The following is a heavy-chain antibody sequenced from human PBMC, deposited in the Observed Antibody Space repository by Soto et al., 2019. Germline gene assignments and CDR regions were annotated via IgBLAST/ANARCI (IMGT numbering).Heavy chain of an antibody. D-gene: IGHD3-16*01. CDR2: ISGRSAVP. Sequence: EGQLLQSGGDLVQPGGSLRLSCAGSGLTLRSYAMTWIRQTPEKGLEWVSTISGRSAVPSYADFVNGRFTVSRDNSKNTVYLQINSLRPDDTAIYYCAKGGPVTGGFDPWGQGTLVTVSA. CDR3: AKGGPVTGGFDP. CDR1: GLTLRSYA. J-gene: IGHJ5*02. V-gene: IGHV3-23*01.